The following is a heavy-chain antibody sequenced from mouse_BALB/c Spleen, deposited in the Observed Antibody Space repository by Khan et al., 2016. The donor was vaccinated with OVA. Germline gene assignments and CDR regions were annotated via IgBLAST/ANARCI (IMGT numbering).Heavy chain of an antibody. J-gene: IGHJ4*01. V-gene: IGHV1S56*01. Sequence: VQLQESGPELVKPGTLVKISCKASSYTFTAYDINWVKQRPGQGLEWIGWIYPGDGSTKYNENFKGKATLTGDKSSNTASMQLSSLTSEKSAVYFCAREGLRGVALDYWGQGTSVSVSS. D-gene: IGHD2-4*01. CDR2: IYPGDGST. CDR3: AREGLRGVALDY. CDR1: SYTFTAYD.